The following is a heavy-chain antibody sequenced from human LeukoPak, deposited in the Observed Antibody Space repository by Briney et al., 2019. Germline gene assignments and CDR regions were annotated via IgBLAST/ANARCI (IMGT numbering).Heavy chain of an antibody. V-gene: IGHV3-30-3*01. CDR2: ISYDGSNK. D-gene: IGHD2-2*01. J-gene: IGHJ4*02. Sequence: PGGALRLSCAPSVFTFSSYAMHWVRQAPGKGLEGVVVISYDGSNKYYADTVKGRFTISRDNSKNTLYLQMNSLRAEDTAVYYCARAHCSSTSCYGDYWGQGTLVTVSS. CDR3: ARAHCSSTSCYGDY. CDR1: VFTFSSYA.